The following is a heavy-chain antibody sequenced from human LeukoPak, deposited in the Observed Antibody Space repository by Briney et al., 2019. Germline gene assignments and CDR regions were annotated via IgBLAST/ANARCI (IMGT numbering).Heavy chain of an antibody. Sequence: GGSLRLSCSASGFTFSSYAMHWVRQAPGKGLEYVSAISSNGGSTYYADSVKGRFTISRDNSKNTLYLRMSSLRAEDTAVYYCVKSTEVNYGSGTFDYWGQGTLVTVSS. D-gene: IGHD3-10*01. CDR1: GFTFSSYA. V-gene: IGHV3-64D*06. J-gene: IGHJ4*02. CDR3: VKSTEVNYGSGTFDY. CDR2: ISSNGGST.